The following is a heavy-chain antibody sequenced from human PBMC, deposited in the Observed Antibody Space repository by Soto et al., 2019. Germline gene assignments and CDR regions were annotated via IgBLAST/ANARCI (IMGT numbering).Heavy chain of an antibody. CDR3: ARDQLLWFGDLNYYFDY. CDR1: GFTFSDYY. Sequence: QVQLVESGGGLVKPGGSLRLSCAASGFTFSDYYMNWIRQAPGRGLEWVSYISTSGSDTNYADSVKGRFTISRDNARNSLYLQMNTLRAEDTAVYYCARDQLLWFGDLNYYFDYWGQGTLVSVSS. J-gene: IGHJ4*02. CDR2: ISTSGSDT. V-gene: IGHV3-11*06. D-gene: IGHD3-10*01.